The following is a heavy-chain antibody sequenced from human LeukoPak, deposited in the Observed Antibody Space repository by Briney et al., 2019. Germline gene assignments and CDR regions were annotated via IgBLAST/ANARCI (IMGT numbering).Heavy chain of an antibody. CDR2: IYTSGST. D-gene: IGHD6-13*01. Sequence: PSETLSLTCAVSGGSFSSYYWSWIRQPAGKGLEWIGRIYTSGSTNYNPSLKSRVTMSVDTSKNQFSLKLSSVTAADTAVYYCAGLAAAGYFDYWGQGTLVTVSS. CDR1: GGSFSSYY. CDR3: AGLAAAGYFDY. V-gene: IGHV4-4*07. J-gene: IGHJ4*02.